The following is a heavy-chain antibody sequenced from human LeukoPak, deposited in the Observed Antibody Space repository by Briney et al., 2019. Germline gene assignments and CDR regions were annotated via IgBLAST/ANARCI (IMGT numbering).Heavy chain of an antibody. Sequence: PGRSLRLSCSASGFTFDDYAMLWVRQAPGKGLEWVSGISWNSGSIGYADSVKGRFSISRDNAKNSLYLQMNSLRAEDTALYYCAKDRNSGNYYQTGDFHYWGQGTLVTVSS. CDR1: GFTFDDYA. D-gene: IGHD1-26*01. CDR2: ISWNSGSI. J-gene: IGHJ4*02. V-gene: IGHV3-9*01. CDR3: AKDRNSGNYYQTGDFHY.